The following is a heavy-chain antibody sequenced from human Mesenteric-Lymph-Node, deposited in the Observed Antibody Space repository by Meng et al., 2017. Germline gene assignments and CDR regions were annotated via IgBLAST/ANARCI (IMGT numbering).Heavy chain of an antibody. CDR3: ARQSGYFDY. V-gene: IGHV4-59*08. D-gene: IGHD3-10*01. CDR2: IYYSGST. Sequence: VQLQESSPGLVTPSEPRSLTCTASGGSISSYYWSWIRQPPGKGLEWIGHIYYSGSTNYNPSLKSRVTISVDTSKNQFSLKLSSVTATDTAVYYCARQSGYFDYWGQGTLVTVSS. J-gene: IGHJ4*02. CDR1: GGSISSYY.